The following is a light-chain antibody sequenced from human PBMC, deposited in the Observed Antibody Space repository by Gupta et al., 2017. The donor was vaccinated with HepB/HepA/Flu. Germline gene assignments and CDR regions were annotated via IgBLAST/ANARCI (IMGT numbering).Light chain of an antibody. CDR2: DVS. CDR1: SSDVGGYNY. CDR3: CSYAGSYTYV. V-gene: IGLV2-11*01. Sequence: SALTHPLSVSRSPGQPAALSCTGTSSDVGGYNYVSWYQQHPGKAPKLMIYDVSKRPSGVPDRFSGSKSGNTASLTISGLQAEDEADYYCCSYAGSYTYVFGTGTKVTVL. J-gene: IGLJ1*01.